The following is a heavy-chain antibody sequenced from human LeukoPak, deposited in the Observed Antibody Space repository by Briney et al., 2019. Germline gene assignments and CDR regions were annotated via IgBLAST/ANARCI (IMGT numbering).Heavy chain of an antibody. CDR3: AKGWEYCGSDCYLDY. Sequence: HPGGSLRLSCAASGFTFSRYSMNWVRQAPGKGLEWISYITPDSNTIYYADSVEGRFTISRDNTKNSLFLQMNNLRAADTAVYYCAKGWEYCGSDCYLDYWGQGSLVTVSS. CDR2: ITPDSNTI. D-gene: IGHD2-21*02. CDR1: GFTFSRYS. J-gene: IGHJ4*02. V-gene: IGHV3-48*04.